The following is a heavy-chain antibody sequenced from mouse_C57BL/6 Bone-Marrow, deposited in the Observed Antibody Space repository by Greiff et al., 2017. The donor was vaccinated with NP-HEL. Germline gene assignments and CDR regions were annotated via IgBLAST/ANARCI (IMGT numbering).Heavy chain of an antibody. D-gene: IGHD1-2*01. CDR3: ATHYYGLYWYFDV. CDR2: INPNNGGT. V-gene: IGHV1-26*01. Sequence: VQLQQSGPELVKPGASVKISCKASGYTFTDYYMNWVKQSHGKSLEWIGDINPNNGGTSYNQKFKGKATLTVDKSSSTAYMELRSLTSEDSAVYYCATHYYGLYWYFDVWGTGTTVTVSS. CDR1: GYTFTDYY. J-gene: IGHJ1*03.